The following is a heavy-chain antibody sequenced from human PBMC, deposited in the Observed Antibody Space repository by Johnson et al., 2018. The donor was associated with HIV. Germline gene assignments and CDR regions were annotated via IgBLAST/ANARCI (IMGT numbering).Heavy chain of an antibody. CDR1: GFTLSKHA. J-gene: IGHJ3*02. CDR2: IWYDGSNK. V-gene: IGHV3-33*01. Sequence: QVQLVEPGGRVVQPGRSLRLSCAASGFTLSKHAMHWVRQAPGKGLEWVAVIWYDGSNKHYADSVTGRFTISRDNSKNTLFLQMNSLRAEDTAVYYCARDPAAAALRAFDIWVQGTMVTVSS. CDR3: ARDPAAAALRAFDI. D-gene: IGHD6-13*01.